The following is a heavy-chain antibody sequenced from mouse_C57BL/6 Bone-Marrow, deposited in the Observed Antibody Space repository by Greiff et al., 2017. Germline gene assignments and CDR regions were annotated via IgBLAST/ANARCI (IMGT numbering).Heavy chain of an antibody. CDR2: INPYNGGT. CDR3: ARRLSFDY. J-gene: IGHJ2*01. V-gene: IGHV1-19*01. CDR1: GYTFTDYY. Sequence: LVKPGASVKMSCKASGYTFTDYYMNWVKQSHGKSLEWIGVINPYNGGTSYNQKFKGKATLTVDKSSSTAYMELNSLTSEDSAVYYCARRLSFDYWGQGTTLTVSS. D-gene: IGHD6-1*01.